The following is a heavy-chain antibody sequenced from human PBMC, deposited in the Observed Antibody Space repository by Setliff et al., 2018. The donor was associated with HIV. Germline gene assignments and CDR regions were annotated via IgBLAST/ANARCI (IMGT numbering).Heavy chain of an antibody. V-gene: IGHV3-21*01. CDR2: ISSSSSYI. J-gene: IGHJ1*01. Sequence: GGSLRLSCAASGFTFSSYSMNWVRQAPGKGLEWVSSISSSSSYIYYADSVKGRFTISRDNAKNSLYLQMNSLRAEVTAVYYCARDAQEDGAEYFQHWGQGTLVTVSS. CDR3: ARDAQEDGAEYFQH. CDR1: GFTFSSYS.